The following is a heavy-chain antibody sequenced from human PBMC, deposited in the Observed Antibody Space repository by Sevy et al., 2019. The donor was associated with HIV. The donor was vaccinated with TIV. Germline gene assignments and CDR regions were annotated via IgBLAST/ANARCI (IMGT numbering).Heavy chain of an antibody. D-gene: IGHD5-12*01. CDR3: AREGGYDYEAPFFDY. Sequence: SETLSLTCTVSGGSISSYYWSWIWQPPGKGLEWIGYIYYSGSTNYNPSLKSRVTISVDTSKNQFSLKLSSVTAADTAVYYCAREGGYDYEAPFFDYWGQGTLVTVSS. J-gene: IGHJ4*02. CDR2: IYYSGST. V-gene: IGHV4-59*01. CDR1: GGSISSYY.